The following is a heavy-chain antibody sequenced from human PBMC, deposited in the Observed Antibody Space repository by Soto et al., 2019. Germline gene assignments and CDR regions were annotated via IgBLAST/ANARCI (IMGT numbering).Heavy chain of an antibody. J-gene: IGHJ4*02. CDR2: ISYRGST. CDR1: GTSIIAYY. D-gene: IGHD2-21*01. V-gene: IGHV4-59*01. CDR3: ARDPELHGLDH. Sequence: PSETLSLTCNVSGTSIIAYYWTWIRQPPGKALEWIGYISYRGSTKYNPSLKNLVAISLDTSRNQFSLNLTPVTASDTAIYFCARDPELHGLDHWGQGTLVTVS.